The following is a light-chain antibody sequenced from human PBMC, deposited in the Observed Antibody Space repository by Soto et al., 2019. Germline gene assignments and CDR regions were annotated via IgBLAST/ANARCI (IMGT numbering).Light chain of an antibody. CDR1: QSFRGL. V-gene: IGKV3-11*01. J-gene: IGKJ4*02. Sequence: IVLSQSRESVFLSKSVSATLPCMAIQSFRGLLAWYQQKPGQAPRLLIYDAFNRATGIPPRFSGSGSGTDLTLTCSSRKPEDPAVYYFKQRAMWLGTFRRGTQVEIK. CDR2: DAF. CDR3: KQRAMWLGT.